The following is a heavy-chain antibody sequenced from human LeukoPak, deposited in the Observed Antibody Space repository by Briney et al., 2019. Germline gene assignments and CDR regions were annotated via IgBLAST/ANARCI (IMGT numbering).Heavy chain of an antibody. D-gene: IGHD3-10*01. CDR2: INHSGST. CDR3: ARGGVRGVIIGWFDP. V-gene: IGHV4-34*01. J-gene: IGHJ5*02. CDR1: GGSFSGYY. Sequence: SETLSLTCAVYGGSFSGYYWSWIRQPPGKGLEWIGEINHSGSTNYNPSLKSRVTISVDTSKNQFSLKLSSVTAADTAVYCCARGGVRGVIIGWFDPWGQGTLVTVSS.